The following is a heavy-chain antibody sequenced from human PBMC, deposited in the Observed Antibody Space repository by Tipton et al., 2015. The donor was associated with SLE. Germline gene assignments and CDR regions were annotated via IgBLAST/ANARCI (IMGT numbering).Heavy chain of an antibody. J-gene: IGHJ2*01. V-gene: IGHV4-59*11. CDR1: GGSISSHY. D-gene: IGHD5-18*01. CDR2: IYYSGST. CDR3: ARASYSYGSSNWYFDL. Sequence: LRLSCTVSGGSISSHYWSWIRQPPGKGLEWIGYIYYSGSTNYNPSLKSRVTISVDTSKNQFSLKLSSVTAADTAVFYCARASYSYGSSNWYFDLWGRGTLVTVSS.